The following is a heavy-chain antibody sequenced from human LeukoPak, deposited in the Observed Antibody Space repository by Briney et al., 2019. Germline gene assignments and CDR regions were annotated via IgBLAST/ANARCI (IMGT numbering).Heavy chain of an antibody. J-gene: IGHJ4*02. CDR3: ARALPTKLGIKYFDY. Sequence: ASVKVSCKASGGTFSSYAISWLRQAPVQGLEWMGGIIPIFGTANYAQKFQGRVTITTDESTSTAYMELSSLRSEDTAVYYCARALPTKLGIKYFDYWGQGTLVTVSS. CDR1: GGTFSSYA. CDR2: IIPIFGTA. D-gene: IGHD7-27*01. V-gene: IGHV1-69*05.